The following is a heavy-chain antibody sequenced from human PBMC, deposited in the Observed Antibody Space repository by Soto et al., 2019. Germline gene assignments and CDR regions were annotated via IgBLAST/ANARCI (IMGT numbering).Heavy chain of an antibody. Sequence: QLQLQESGPGLVKPSETLSLTCTVSGGSISSSSYYWGWIRQPPGKGLEWIGSIYYSGSTYYNPSLKSRVTISVDTSKNQFSLKLSSVTAADTAVYYCARRVTTAVFDYWGQGTLVTVSS. CDR2: IYYSGST. V-gene: IGHV4-39*01. J-gene: IGHJ4*02. CDR1: GGSISSSSYY. D-gene: IGHD4-17*01. CDR3: ARRVTTAVFDY.